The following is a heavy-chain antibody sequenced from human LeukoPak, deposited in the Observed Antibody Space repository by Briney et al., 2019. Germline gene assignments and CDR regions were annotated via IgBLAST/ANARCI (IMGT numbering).Heavy chain of an antibody. CDR1: GYTFTDYY. J-gene: IGHJ4*02. D-gene: IGHD2-2*01. V-gene: IGHV1-2*02. Sequence: ASVKVSCKASGYTFTDYYMHWVRQAPGQGFGWMGWINPNDGDTNYAQKSQGRVTMTRDTSISTAHMEVSRLRSDDTAVYYCARANFLYCSSSTCLFDYWGQGTLVTVSS. CDR3: ARANFLYCSSSTCLFDY. CDR2: INPNDGDT.